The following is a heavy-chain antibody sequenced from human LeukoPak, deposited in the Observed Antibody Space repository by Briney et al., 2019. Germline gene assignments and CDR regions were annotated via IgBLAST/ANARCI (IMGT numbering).Heavy chain of an antibody. J-gene: IGHJ4*02. D-gene: IGHD3-22*01. Sequence: GGSLRLSCAASGFTFNNAWMSWVRQAPGKGLEWVSAISGSGGTAYYADSVKGRFTISRDNSKNTLYLQMNSLRAEDTAVYYCAKKGYYDGSGYYMYYFDHWGQGTLVTVSS. CDR3: AKKGYYDGSGYYMYYFDH. CDR2: ISGSGGTA. CDR1: GFTFNNAW. V-gene: IGHV3-23*01.